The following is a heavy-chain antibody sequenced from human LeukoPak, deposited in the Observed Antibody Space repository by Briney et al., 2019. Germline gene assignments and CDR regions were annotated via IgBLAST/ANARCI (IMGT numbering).Heavy chain of an antibody. CDR2: IRQDGDEK. J-gene: IGHJ2*01. V-gene: IGHV3-7*01. D-gene: IGHD2-8*02. CDR3: ARVRTEWYIDL. Sequence: GGSLRLSCAGSGFIFNSHWMTWVRQAPGMGLEWVGNIRQDGDEKSYADSVRGRFTISRDNAKNSLYLHLNSLRAEDTAIYCARVRTEWYIDLWGRGTLVTVSP. CDR1: GFIFNSHW.